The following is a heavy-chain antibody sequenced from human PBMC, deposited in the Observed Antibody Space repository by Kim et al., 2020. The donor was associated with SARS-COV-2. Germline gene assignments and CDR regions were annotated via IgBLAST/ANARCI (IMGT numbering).Heavy chain of an antibody. V-gene: IGHV1-18*01. J-gene: IGHJ4*02. CDR2: INTYSGNT. D-gene: IGHD2-15*01. Sequence: ASVKVSCEASGYTFTSYGVSWVRQAPGQGLEWMGWINTYSGNTNYAQDLQGRVTMTTDTSTGTAYMELKSLRSDDTAVYYCARGGTLGYCSGSSCYGDTYGPLDYWGQGTLVTVSS. CDR3: ARGGTLGYCSGSSCYGDTYGPLDY. CDR1: GYTFTSYG.